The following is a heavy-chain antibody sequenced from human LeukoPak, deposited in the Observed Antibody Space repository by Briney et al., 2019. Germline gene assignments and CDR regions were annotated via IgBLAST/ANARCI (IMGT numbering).Heavy chain of an antibody. CDR3: AKDRAGSGSYYTDY. Sequence: GGSLRLSCAASGFTFSSYEMNWVRQAPGKGLEWVSYISSSGSTIYYADSVKGRFTISRDNSKNTLYLQMNSLRAEDTAVYYCAKDRAGSGSYYTDYWGQGTLVTVSS. CDR1: GFTFSSYE. J-gene: IGHJ4*02. D-gene: IGHD3-10*01. CDR2: ISSSGSTI. V-gene: IGHV3-48*03.